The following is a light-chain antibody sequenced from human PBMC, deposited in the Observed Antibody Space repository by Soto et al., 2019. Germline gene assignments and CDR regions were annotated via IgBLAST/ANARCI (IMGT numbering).Light chain of an antibody. Sequence: DIVMTQSPDSLAVSLGERATINCKSSQSVFHTSYNKNYFAWYQQKPGQPPKLLIYWASTRESGVPDRFSGSGSGTDFTLTISSLQAEDVAVYYCQQYYSPPLTFGQGTRLEIK. CDR1: QSVFHTSYNKNY. CDR3: QQYYSPPLT. V-gene: IGKV4-1*01. CDR2: WAS. J-gene: IGKJ5*01.